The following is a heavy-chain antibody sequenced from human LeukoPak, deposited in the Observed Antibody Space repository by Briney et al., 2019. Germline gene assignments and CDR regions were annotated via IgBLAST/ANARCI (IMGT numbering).Heavy chain of an antibody. CDR3: APSVLSSFDY. CDR1: GFTFSKYP. J-gene: IGHJ4*02. V-gene: IGHV3-23*01. D-gene: IGHD3-3*01. Sequence: GGSLRLSCVASGFTFSKYPMTWVRQAPGKGLEWVSSISGNSDSAFYADSVKGRFTIFRDNSKYTLYLQINSLRAEDAALYFCAPSVLSSFDYWGQGTVVTVSS. CDR2: ISGNSDSA.